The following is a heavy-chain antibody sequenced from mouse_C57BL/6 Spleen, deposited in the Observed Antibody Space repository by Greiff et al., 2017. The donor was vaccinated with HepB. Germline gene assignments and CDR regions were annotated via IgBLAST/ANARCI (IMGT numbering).Heavy chain of an antibody. Sequence: QVQLQQSGPELVKPGASVKISCKASGYAFSSSWMNWVKQRPGKGLEWIGRIYPGDGDTNYNGKFKGKATLTADKSSSTAYMQLSSLTSEDSAVYFCARGDGNYGGWFAYWGQGTLVTVSA. CDR3: ARGDGNYGGWFAY. D-gene: IGHD2-1*01. CDR1: GYAFSSSW. CDR2: IYPGDGDT. V-gene: IGHV1-82*01. J-gene: IGHJ3*01.